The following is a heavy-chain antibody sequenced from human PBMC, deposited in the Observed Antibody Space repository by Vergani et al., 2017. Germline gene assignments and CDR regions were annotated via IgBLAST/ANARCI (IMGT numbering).Heavy chain of an antibody. J-gene: IGHJ4*02. CDR3: ARKIPAASVDY. CDR1: GFTSAGYA. V-gene: IGHV3-9*02. Sequence: EVQLEESGGGLVLPGRSLRLSCVASGFTSAGYAMHWVRQAPRKGLEWGSGISWNSNRIGYADSVKGRFTISRDNARNSLYLQMNSLRAEDTAVYYCARKIPAASVDYWGQGTLVTVSS. CDR2: ISWNSNRI. D-gene: IGHD2-2*01.